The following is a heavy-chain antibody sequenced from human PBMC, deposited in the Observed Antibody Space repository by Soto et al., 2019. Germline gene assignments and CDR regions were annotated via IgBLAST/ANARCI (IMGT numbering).Heavy chain of an antibody. CDR2: ISYDGSNK. CDR3: ARGHMGSYYYYYGMDV. J-gene: IGHJ6*02. V-gene: IGHV3-30-3*01. Sequence: QVQLVESGGGVVQPGRSLRLSCAASGFTFSSYAMHWVRQAPGKGLEWVAVISYDGSNKYYADSVKGRFTISRDNSKNTLYLQMNSLRAEDTAVYYCARGHMGSYYYYYGMDVWGQGTTVTVSS. CDR1: GFTFSSYA. D-gene: IGHD3-16*01.